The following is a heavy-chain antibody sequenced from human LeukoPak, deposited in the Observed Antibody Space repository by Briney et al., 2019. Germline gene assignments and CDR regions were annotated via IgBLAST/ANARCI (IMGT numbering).Heavy chain of an antibody. CDR1: GFIFSDFY. J-gene: IGHJ4*02. CDR2: ISDNGNKI. CDR3: AKPHYYGSGSYLPLDY. D-gene: IGHD3-10*01. Sequence: GGSLRLSCSASGFIFSDFYMNWLRQAPGKGLEWVSYISDNGNKIHYADSVKGRFTISRDNAEKSLFLQMNSLRAEDTALYYCAKPHYYGSGSYLPLDYWGQGTLVTVSS. V-gene: IGHV3-11*01.